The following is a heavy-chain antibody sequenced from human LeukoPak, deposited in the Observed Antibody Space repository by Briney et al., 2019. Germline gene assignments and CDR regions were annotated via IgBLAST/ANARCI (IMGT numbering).Heavy chain of an antibody. CDR1: GYTFSSYS. V-gene: IGHV3-48*04. J-gene: IGHJ4*02. CDR2: ISSGSSTI. D-gene: IGHD3-22*01. CDR3: ARDPDYYDSSGHFDY. Sequence: PGGSLRLSCAASGYTFSSYSMNWVRQAPGKGLEWVSYISSGSSTIYYADSVKGRFTISRDNAENSLYLQMNSLRAEDTAVYYCARDPDYYDSSGHFDYWGQGTLVTVSS.